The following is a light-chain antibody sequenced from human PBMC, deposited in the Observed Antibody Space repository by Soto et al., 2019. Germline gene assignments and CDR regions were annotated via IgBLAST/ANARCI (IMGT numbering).Light chain of an antibody. J-gene: IGKJ1*01. CDR2: KAS. CDR3: QQYSTYPWT. Sequence: DIQMTQSPSTLSASVGDRVTITCRASQSINIWLAWYQQKPGKAPKLLIYKASSLESGVPSRFSGSASGTEFTLTISSLQPDDFATYYCQQYSTYPWTFGQGTKVEIK. V-gene: IGKV1-5*03. CDR1: QSINIW.